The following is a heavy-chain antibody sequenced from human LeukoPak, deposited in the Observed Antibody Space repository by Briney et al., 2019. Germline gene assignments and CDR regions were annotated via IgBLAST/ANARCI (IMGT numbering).Heavy chain of an antibody. CDR2: VSVSADST. V-gene: IGHV3-23*01. CDR1: GFTFSSNA. Sequence: PGGSLRLSCAASGFTFSSNAMSWVRQAPGKGLEWVSAVSVSADSTYYADSVKSRFTISRDNSRNMVYLQMNSLRAEDTAIYYCAKASPYYDILTGYYYYFDYWGQGTLVTVSS. D-gene: IGHD3-9*01. J-gene: IGHJ4*02. CDR3: AKASPYYDILTGYYYYFDY.